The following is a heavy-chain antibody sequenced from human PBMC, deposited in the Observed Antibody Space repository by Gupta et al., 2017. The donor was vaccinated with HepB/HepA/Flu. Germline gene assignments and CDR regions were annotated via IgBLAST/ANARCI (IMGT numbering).Heavy chain of an antibody. CDR1: GGSISSNNYR. Sequence: LQLHESGPGLVKPSETLSLTCTVSGGSISSNNYRWAWIRQPPGKDLEWIGTISYTGSTYYIPSLKSRLNISVDTSKNQFSLKLTSVTASDTAVYYCTRTELGSSRDYWGQGSLVTVSS. CDR2: ISYTGST. CDR3: TRTELGSSRDY. J-gene: IGHJ4*02. V-gene: IGHV4-39*01. D-gene: IGHD2-2*01.